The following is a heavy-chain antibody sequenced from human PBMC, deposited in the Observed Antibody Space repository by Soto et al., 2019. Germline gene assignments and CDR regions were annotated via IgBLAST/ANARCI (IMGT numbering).Heavy chain of an antibody. CDR3: ARDTETLGPRANDALDI. CDR1: GYTFSAYT. Sequence: GASVKVSCKATGYTFSAYTMNWVRQAPGQSLEWMGWINAGSGNTKYSQNFQGRVSITRDTSASTVYMELTGLTSEDTAVYYCARDTETLGPRANDALDIWGQGTMATVSS. CDR2: INAGSGNT. D-gene: IGHD3-3*02. V-gene: IGHV1-3*01. J-gene: IGHJ3*02.